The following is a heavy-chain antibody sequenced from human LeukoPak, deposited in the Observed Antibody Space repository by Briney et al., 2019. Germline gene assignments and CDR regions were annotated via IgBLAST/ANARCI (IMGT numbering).Heavy chain of an antibody. CDR3: ARGGGSYDLDY. V-gene: IGHV4-59*01. CDR2: IYYSGST. J-gene: IGHJ4*02. Sequence: SETLSLTCSVSGGSISSYYWSWIRQHPGKGLEWIGYIYYSGSTNYNPSLKSRVTISVDTSKNQFSLKLSSVTAADTAVYYCARGGGSYDLDYWGQGTLVTVSS. CDR1: GGSISSYY. D-gene: IGHD1-26*01.